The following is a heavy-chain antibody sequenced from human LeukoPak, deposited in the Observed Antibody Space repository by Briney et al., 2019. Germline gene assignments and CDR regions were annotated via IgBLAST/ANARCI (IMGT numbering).Heavy chain of an antibody. CDR2: IYHSGST. D-gene: IGHD1-1*01. V-gene: IGHV4-59*08. CDR1: GGSISSYY. Sequence: SETLSLTCTVSGGSISSYYWSWIRQPPGKGLEWIGSIYHSGSTYYNPSLKSRVTISVDTSKNQFSLKLSSVTAADTAVYYCARSENDGGFWFDPWGQGTLVTVSS. J-gene: IGHJ5*02. CDR3: ARSENDGGFWFDP.